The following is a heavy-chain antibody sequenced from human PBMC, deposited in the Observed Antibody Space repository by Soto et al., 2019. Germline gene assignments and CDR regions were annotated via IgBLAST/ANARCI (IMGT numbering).Heavy chain of an antibody. V-gene: IGHV3-23*01. CDR3: AADILTRYIFGTAV. Sequence: EVQLLESGGGLVQPGGSLRLSCAASGFTFSSYAMSWVRQAPGKGLEWVSAISGSGGSTYYADSAKGRSTSSRDNSKNRRYLQMNSLSAVVTALYYCAADILTRYIFGTAVWGRGTTVTVSS. J-gene: IGHJ6*02. CDR1: GFTFSSYA. D-gene: IGHD3-9*01. CDR2: ISGSGGST.